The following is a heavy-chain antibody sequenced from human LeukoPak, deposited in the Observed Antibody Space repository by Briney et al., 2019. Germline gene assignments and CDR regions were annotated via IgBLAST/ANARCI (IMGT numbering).Heavy chain of an antibody. J-gene: IGHJ4*02. CDR1: GGTFSSYT. CDR3: ARSIAVAGSLY. CDR2: AIPILGIA. D-gene: IGHD6-19*01. V-gene: IGHV1-69*02. Sequence: SSVKVSCKASGGTFSSYTISWVRQAPGQGLEWMGRAIPILGIANYAQKFQGRVTITADKSTSTAYMELSSLRSEDTAVYYCARSIAVAGSLYWGQGTLVTVS.